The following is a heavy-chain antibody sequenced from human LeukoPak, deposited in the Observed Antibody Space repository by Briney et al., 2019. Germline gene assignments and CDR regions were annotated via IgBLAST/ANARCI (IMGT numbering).Heavy chain of an antibody. D-gene: IGHD3-16*01. CDR2: IYYSEST. CDR1: GGSISSSSYH. Sequence: SETLSLTCTVSGGSISSSSYHWGWIRQPPGKGLEWIGRIYYSESTYYNPPLKSRSTISEDTSKNQFSRKLSSVTAADTALYYCASYPLTYNWFYPWGQGTLVTVSS. CDR3: ASYPLTYNWFYP. J-gene: IGHJ5*02. V-gene: IGHV4-39*01.